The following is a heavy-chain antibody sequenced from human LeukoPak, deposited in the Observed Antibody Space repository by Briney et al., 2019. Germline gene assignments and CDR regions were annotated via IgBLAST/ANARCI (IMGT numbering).Heavy chain of an antibody. V-gene: IGHV5-51*01. CDR2: IYLGDSDT. J-gene: IGHJ4*02. CDR3: ARQTYCGGACTQFFDY. D-gene: IGHD2-21*02. Sequence: RGESLKISCQGSGYSITSYWIGWVRQMPGKGLEWMGIIYLGDSDTRYSPSFQGQVTISADKSISTAYLQWSSLKASDTAMYYCARQTYCGGACTQFFDYWGQGTLVTVSS. CDR1: GYSITSYW.